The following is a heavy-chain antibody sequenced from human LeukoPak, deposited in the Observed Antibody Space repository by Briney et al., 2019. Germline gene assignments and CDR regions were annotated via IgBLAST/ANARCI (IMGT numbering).Heavy chain of an antibody. J-gene: IGHJ5*02. Sequence: SETLSLTCTVSGGSISGYYWNWIWQPPGKGLEWIGYIYYSGSTNYNPSLKSRVTISVDTSKNQFSLNLSSVTAADTAVYYCARESMVYANTWFDPWGQGTLVTVSS. CDR3: ARESMVYANTWFDP. CDR1: GGSISGYY. D-gene: IGHD2-8*01. V-gene: IGHV4-59*01. CDR2: IYYSGST.